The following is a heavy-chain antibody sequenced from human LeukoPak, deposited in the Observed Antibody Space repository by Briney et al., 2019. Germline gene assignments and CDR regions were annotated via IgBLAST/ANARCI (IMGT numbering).Heavy chain of an antibody. CDR3: AKAYYYGSGSNYYYMDV. Sequence: GESLKISCKDSGYSFTSYWIGWVRQMPGKGLEWIGIIYPGDPDTRYSPSCQGQVTISADKPISTAYLQWSSLKASDTAMYYCAKAYYYGSGSNYYYMDVWGKGTTVTVSS. CDR1: GYSFTSYW. J-gene: IGHJ6*03. V-gene: IGHV5-51*04. CDR2: IYPGDPDT. D-gene: IGHD3-10*01.